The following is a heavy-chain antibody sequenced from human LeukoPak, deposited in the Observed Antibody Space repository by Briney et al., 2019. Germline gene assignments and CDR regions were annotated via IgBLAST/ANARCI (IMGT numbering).Heavy chain of an antibody. CDR2: INTNSGNP. J-gene: IGHJ5*02. D-gene: IGHD3-10*01. CDR1: GYTFTNYA. V-gene: IGHV7-4-1*02. CDR3: ATVYMVRGWSSRGNWFDP. Sequence: ASVKVSCKASGYTFTNYALNWVRQAPGQGLEWMGWINTNSGNPTYAPGFTGRFVFSLDTSVSTAYLQISSLKAEDTAVYYCATVYMVRGWSSRGNWFDPWGQGTLVTVS.